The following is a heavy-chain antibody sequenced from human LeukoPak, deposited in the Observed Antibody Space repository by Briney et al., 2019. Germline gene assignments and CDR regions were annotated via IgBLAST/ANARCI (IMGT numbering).Heavy chain of an antibody. V-gene: IGHV3-23*01. CDR3: ARGRELVVDAFDI. CDR1: GFTFSSYA. J-gene: IGHJ3*02. CDR2: ISLDGATT. D-gene: IGHD1-26*01. Sequence: GGSLRLSCAASGFTFSSYAMSWVRQAPGKGLEWVSGISLDGATTYYAGSVEGRFTISRDNSKNTLYLQMNSLRADDTAVYYCARGRELVVDAFDIWGQGTMVTVSS.